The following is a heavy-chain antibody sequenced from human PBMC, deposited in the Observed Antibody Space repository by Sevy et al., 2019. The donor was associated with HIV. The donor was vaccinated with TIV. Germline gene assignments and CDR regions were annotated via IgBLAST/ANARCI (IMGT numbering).Heavy chain of an antibody. CDR3: AKDGGRVVVPAGWFDP. Sequence: GGSLRLSCAASGFTFDDYAMHWVRQAPGKGLEWVSGISWNSGSIGYADSVKGRFTISRDNAKNSLYLQMNSLRAEDTALYYCAKDGGRVVVPAGWFDPWGQGTLVTVSS. CDR2: ISWNSGSI. V-gene: IGHV3-9*01. D-gene: IGHD2-2*01. J-gene: IGHJ5*02. CDR1: GFTFDDYA.